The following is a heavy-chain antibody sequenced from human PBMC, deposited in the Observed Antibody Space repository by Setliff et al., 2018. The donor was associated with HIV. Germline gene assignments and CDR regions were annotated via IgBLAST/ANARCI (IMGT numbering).Heavy chain of an antibody. CDR1: GFTFSSYA. V-gene: IGHV3-23*01. CDR3: ARYEYSSSPAFDY. J-gene: IGHJ4*02. Sequence: GGSLRLSCAASGFTFSSYAMSWVRQAPGKGLEWVSTISGSGGSTYYADSVKGRFTISRDNSKNALYLQMNSLRAEDTAVYYCARYEYSSSPAFDYWGQGTLVTVSS. CDR2: ISGSGGST. D-gene: IGHD6-6*01.